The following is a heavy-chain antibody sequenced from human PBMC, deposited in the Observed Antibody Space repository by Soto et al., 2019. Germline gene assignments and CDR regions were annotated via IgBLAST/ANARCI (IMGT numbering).Heavy chain of an antibody. CDR3: VRDDRWAFDF. CDR2: ISIGSGSI. CDR1: GFTFSNYA. D-gene: IGHD3-22*01. Sequence: EVHLVESGGGLVQPGGSLRVSCAASGFTFSNYAMNWVRQAPGKGLEWVSYISIGSGSIFYADSVKGRFTISRDDARNSLYLQMNPLGDEDTAVYYCVRDDRWAFDFWGQGTMVTVSS. J-gene: IGHJ3*01. V-gene: IGHV3-48*02.